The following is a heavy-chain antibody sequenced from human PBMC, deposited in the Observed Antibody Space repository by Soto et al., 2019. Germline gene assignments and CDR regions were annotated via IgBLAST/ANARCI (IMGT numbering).Heavy chain of an antibody. V-gene: IGHV3-23*01. Sequence: GGSLRLSCAASGFTFSSYAMSWVRQAPGKGLEWVSAISGSGGSTYYADSVKGRFTISRDNSKNTLYLQMNSLRAEDTAVYYCAKEGSSGWRVTYYYYGMDVWGQGTTVTVSS. D-gene: IGHD6-19*01. J-gene: IGHJ6*02. CDR1: GFTFSSYA. CDR2: ISGSGGST. CDR3: AKEGSSGWRVTYYYYGMDV.